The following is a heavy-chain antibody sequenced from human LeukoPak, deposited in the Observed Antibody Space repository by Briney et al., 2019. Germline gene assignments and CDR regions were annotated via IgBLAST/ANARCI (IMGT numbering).Heavy chain of an antibody. CDR1: GGSIRSSSYY. CDR2: IYYSGST. V-gene: IGHV4-39*01. CDR3: ARNSTYYYDRSTYSYFDD. D-gene: IGHD3-22*01. Sequence: SETLSLTCTVSGGSIRSSSYYWGWIRQPPGKGLEWIGSIYYSGSTHYNPSLKSRVTISVDTSKNQLSLKLSSVTAADTAMYYCARNSTYYYDRSTYSYFDDWGQGTLVAVSS. J-gene: IGHJ4*02.